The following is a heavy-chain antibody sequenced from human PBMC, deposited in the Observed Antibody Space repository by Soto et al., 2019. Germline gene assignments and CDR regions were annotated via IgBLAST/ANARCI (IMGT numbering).Heavy chain of an antibody. V-gene: IGHV5-51*01. J-gene: IGHJ6*02. CDR2: IYPGDSET. Sequence: GESLKISCQTSGYTFSSNWIGWVRQMPGKGLEWMGIIYPGDSETRYSPSFQGQVTISADRSFSTAYLQWTSLQASDTAMYYCARRSRYAVGVYGMDVWGQGTTVTVSS. CDR3: ARRSRYAVGVYGMDV. CDR1: GYTFSSNW. D-gene: IGHD2-2*01.